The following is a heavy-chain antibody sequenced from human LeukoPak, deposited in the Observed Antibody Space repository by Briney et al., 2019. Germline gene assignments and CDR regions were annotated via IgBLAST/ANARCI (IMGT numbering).Heavy chain of an antibody. D-gene: IGHD1-14*01. Sequence: PSETLSLTCTVSGGSITDYYWSWIRQPPGKGLEWIGYLDYSGSTNYNPSLESRVTISVDTSKNQFSLKLRSVTSADTAVYYCVVGPNHYYFDYWGRGTLVAVSS. CDR2: LDYSGST. CDR3: VVGPNHYYFDY. V-gene: IGHV4-59*01. CDR1: GGSITDYY. J-gene: IGHJ4*02.